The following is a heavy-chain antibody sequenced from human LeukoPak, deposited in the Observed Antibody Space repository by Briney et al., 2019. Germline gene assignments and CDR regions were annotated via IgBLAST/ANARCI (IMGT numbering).Heavy chain of an antibody. CDR3: ARGRRPNYYDSSGYSDY. V-gene: IGHV1-2*02. Sequence: ASVKVSCKASGYTFTGYYMHWVRQAPGQGLEWMGWISPNSGGTNYAQKFQGRVTMTRNTSISTAYMELSSLRSEDTAVYYCARGRRPNYYDSSGYSDYWGQGTLVTVSS. J-gene: IGHJ4*02. CDR2: ISPNSGGT. CDR1: GYTFTGYY. D-gene: IGHD3-22*01.